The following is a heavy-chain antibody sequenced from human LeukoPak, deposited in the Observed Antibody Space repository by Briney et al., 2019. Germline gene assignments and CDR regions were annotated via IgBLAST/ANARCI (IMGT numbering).Heavy chain of an antibody. CDR1: GYSFTSYR. CDR2: IYPGDSDT. J-gene: IGHJ4*02. CDR3: ARGSTIFGVVFDY. Sequence: GESLKISCKGSGYSFTSYRIGWVRQMPGKGLEWMGIIYPGDSDTRYSPSFQGQVTISADKSISTAYLQWSSLKASDTAMYYCARGSTIFGVVFDYWGQGTLVTVSS. V-gene: IGHV5-51*01. D-gene: IGHD3-3*01.